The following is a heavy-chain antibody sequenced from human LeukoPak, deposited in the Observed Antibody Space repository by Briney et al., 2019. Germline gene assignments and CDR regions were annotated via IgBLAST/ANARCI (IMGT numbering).Heavy chain of an antibody. Sequence: GGSLRLSCAASGFTVSSNYMSWVRQAPGKGLEWVSVIYSGGSTYYADSVKGRFTISRDNSKNTLYLQMNSLRAEDTAVYYCASSRYGGYEEFDYWGQGTLVTVSS. D-gene: IGHD5-12*01. CDR1: GFTVSSNY. V-gene: IGHV3-53*01. CDR2: IYSGGST. CDR3: ASSRYGGYEEFDY. J-gene: IGHJ4*02.